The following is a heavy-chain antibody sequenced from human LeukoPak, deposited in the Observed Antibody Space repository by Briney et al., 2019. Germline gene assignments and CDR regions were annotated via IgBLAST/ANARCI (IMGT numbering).Heavy chain of an antibody. J-gene: IGHJ3*02. D-gene: IGHD4-17*01. CDR2: VYNTGST. CDR1: GGSITTHY. Sequence: PSETLSLTCTVPGGSITTHYWSWIRQPAGREVEWIGRVYNTGSTKYNPSLESRVTMSVDTSSNRFSLRLWSVTAADTAVYYCARDLLGDYGTFDIWGQGTMVTVSS. V-gene: IGHV4-4*07. CDR3: ARDLLGDYGTFDI.